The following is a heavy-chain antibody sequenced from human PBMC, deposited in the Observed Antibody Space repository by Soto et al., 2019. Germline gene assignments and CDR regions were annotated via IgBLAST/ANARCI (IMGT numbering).Heavy chain of an antibody. Sequence: GGSLRLSCAASGFTFSSYSMNWVRRAPGKGLEWVSSISSSSSYIYYTDSVKGRFTISRDNAKNLLYLQMNSLRAEDTAVYYWARDGIVVVPAAIIWGQGTLVTVSS. J-gene: IGHJ4*02. V-gene: IGHV3-21*01. CDR3: ARDGIVVVPAAII. CDR1: GFTFSSYS. D-gene: IGHD2-2*01. CDR2: ISSSSSYI.